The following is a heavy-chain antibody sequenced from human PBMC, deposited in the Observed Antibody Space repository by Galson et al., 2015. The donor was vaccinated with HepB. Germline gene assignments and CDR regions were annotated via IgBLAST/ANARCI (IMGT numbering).Heavy chain of an antibody. CDR3: AKERYSSRRFPPFDP. J-gene: IGHJ5*02. CDR1: GYTFTSYS. D-gene: IGHD6-13*01. V-gene: IGHV1-3*01. CDR2: INAGNGNT. Sequence: SVKVSCKASGYTFTSYSMHWVRQAPGQRLEWMGGINAGNGNTKYSQKFQGRVTITRDTSAGTAYMELSSLSSEDTAVYSCAKERYSSRRFPPFDPWGQGTLVTVSS.